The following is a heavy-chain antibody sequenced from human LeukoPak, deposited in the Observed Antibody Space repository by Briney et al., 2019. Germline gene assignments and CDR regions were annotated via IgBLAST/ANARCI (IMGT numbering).Heavy chain of an antibody. CDR3: AGTKNQYNFDY. CDR2: IYWDDDK. V-gene: IGHV2-5*02. CDR1: GLSLSTSGVG. D-gene: IGHD1-14*01. Sequence: KESGPTLVKPTQTLTLTCTFSGLSLSTSGVGVGWIRQPPGKALEWLAVIYWDDDKRYSPSLKSRLTVTWDTSKNQVVLTMTNMDPVDTATYYCAGTKNQYNFDYWGQGTLVTVSS. J-gene: IGHJ4*02.